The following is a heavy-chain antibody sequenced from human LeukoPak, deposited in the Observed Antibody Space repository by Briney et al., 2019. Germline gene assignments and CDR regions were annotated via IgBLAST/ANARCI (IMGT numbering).Heavy chain of an antibody. CDR3: ARAYYDIHGDYYFDY. CDR2: ISGGSGDI. J-gene: IGHJ4*02. D-gene: IGHD3-22*01. Sequence: PRGSLRLSCAASGFTFTSYTMNWVRQAPGKGLEWISYISGGSGDIFYAGSVQGRFTTSRDNAENSLYLHMSNLRDEDTAVYYCARAYYDIHGDYYFDYWGQGALVTASS. V-gene: IGHV3-48*02. CDR1: GFTFTSYT.